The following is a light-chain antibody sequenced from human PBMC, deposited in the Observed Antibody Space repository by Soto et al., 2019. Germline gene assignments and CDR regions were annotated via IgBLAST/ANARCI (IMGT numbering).Light chain of an antibody. J-gene: IGLJ3*02. Sequence: NFMLTQPHSVSESPGKTVTISCTRSSGSIASNYVQWYQQRPGSAPTTVIYEDNQRPSGVPDRFSGSIDSSSNSASLTISGLKTEDEADYYCQSSDTNHLWVFGGGTQLTVL. CDR2: EDN. V-gene: IGLV6-57*04. CDR1: SGSIASNY. CDR3: QSSDTNHLWV.